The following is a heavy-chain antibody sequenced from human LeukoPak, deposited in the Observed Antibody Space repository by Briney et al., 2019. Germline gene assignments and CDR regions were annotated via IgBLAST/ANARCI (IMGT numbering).Heavy chain of an antibody. V-gene: IGHV3-7*05. CDR1: GITFSSLW. Sequence: GGSLRLSCAASGITFSSLWMSWVRQAPGKGLEWVANIKQDGSEKYYVDSVKGRFTISRDNAKNSLYLQMNSLRAEDTAVYYCARPIVATNLDYWGQGTLVTVSS. J-gene: IGHJ4*02. CDR3: ARPIVATNLDY. CDR2: IKQDGSEK. D-gene: IGHD5-12*01.